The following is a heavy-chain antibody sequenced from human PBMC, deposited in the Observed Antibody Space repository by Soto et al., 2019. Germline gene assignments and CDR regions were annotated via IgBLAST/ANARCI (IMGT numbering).Heavy chain of an antibody. V-gene: IGHV1-8*01. D-gene: IGHD4-17*01. CDR3: ARKGLETTASPGMNYYYGTAV. CDR1: GYTFSSYD. J-gene: IGHJ6*02. Sequence: VASVKVSCKASGYTFSSYDINWVRQATGQGLECMRWMNTHSGNTGYAQKFQGKVTMTRNTSISTAYMELSSLRSEDTAAYYCARKGLETTASPGMNYYYGTAVRGQGTKVTVSS. CDR2: MNTHSGNT.